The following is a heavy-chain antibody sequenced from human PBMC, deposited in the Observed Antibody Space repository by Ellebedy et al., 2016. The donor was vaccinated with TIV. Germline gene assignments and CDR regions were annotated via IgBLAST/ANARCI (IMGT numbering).Heavy chain of an antibody. J-gene: IGHJ6*03. CDR3: ARFSRGVPFVDYLYYMDV. V-gene: IGHV3-53*01. CDR1: GFAVSSNY. CDR2: IYSDGNT. Sequence: GESLKISCAASGFAVSSNYMTWVRQAPGRGLEWVSLIYSDGNTNYADSVRGRFTISRDSSKNTLDLQMNSLRAEDTAVYYCARFSRGVPFVDYLYYMDVWGKGTAVTVSS. D-gene: IGHD2-15*01.